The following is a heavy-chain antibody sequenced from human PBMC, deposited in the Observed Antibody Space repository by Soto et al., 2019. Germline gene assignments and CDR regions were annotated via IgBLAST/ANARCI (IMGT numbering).Heavy chain of an antibody. CDR3: AHRSFANDAFDV. CDR2: IYWNDDN. J-gene: IGHJ3*01. CDR1: GFSLSTSGGG. D-gene: IGHD3-3*01. Sequence: QITLKESGPTLVKPTQTLTLTCTFSGFSLSTSGGGVGWIRQPPGKALEWLALIYWNDDNHYSPSLKSRLTIAKDTSKNQVVLTMTNMDPVDTATYYCAHRSFANDAFDVWGQGTMVTVSS. V-gene: IGHV2-5*01.